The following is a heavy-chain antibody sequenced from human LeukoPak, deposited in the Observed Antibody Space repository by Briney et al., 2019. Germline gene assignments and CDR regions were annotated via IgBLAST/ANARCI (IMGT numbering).Heavy chain of an antibody. J-gene: IGHJ4*02. V-gene: IGHV3-66*01. CDR1: GITVSSNH. Sequence: GGSLRLSCAASGITVSSNHMSWVRQAPGKGLEWVSVIYSGGSTYYADSVKGRFTISRDNSKNTLYLQMNSLRVEDTAVYYCAKAIVGATTLFDSWGQGTLVTVSS. CDR2: IYSGGST. CDR3: AKAIVGATTLFDS. D-gene: IGHD1-26*01.